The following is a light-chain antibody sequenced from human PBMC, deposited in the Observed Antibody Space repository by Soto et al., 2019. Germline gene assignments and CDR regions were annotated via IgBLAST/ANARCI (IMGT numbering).Light chain of an antibody. CDR3: SSNTRSSLYV. Sequence: QSVLTQPASVSGSPGQSITISCTGTSSDVGGYNYVSWHRQHPGKAPKLMIFEVSYRPSGVSDRFSGSKSGNTASLTISGLQADDEADYYCSSNTRSSLYVFGTGTKVTVL. V-gene: IGLV2-14*01. J-gene: IGLJ1*01. CDR2: EVS. CDR1: SSDVGGYNY.